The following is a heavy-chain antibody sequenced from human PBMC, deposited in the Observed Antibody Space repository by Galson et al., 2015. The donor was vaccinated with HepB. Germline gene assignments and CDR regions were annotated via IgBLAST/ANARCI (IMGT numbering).Heavy chain of an antibody. CDR1: GFGVDSRA. Sequence: SLRLSCAVSGFGVDSRAMSWVRQAPGKSLEWLSSISNNAGKTYYAGSVRGRFTISRDESTNSVFLQMDSLRADDTAVYYCAKDHPSSGWPAFDYWSQGALVIVPS. CDR2: ISNNAGKT. D-gene: IGHD6-19*01. V-gene: IGHV3-23*01. J-gene: IGHJ4*02. CDR3: AKDHPSSGWPAFDY.